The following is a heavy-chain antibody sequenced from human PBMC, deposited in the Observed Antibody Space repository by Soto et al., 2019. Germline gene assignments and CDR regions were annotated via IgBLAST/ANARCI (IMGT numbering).Heavy chain of an antibody. J-gene: IGHJ3*01. V-gene: IGHV4-4*02. CDR1: GGSVNSSNW. CDR3: AREATITMIVVADVFDL. Sequence: SETLSLTCAVSGGSVNSSNWWSWVRQAPGRGLEWIGEVYHSGHTKYNPSLESRVTMSVDKSRNQFSLKLTSVTAADTGVYYCAREATITMIVVADVFDLWGQGTRVTVSS. D-gene: IGHD3-22*01. CDR2: VYHSGHT.